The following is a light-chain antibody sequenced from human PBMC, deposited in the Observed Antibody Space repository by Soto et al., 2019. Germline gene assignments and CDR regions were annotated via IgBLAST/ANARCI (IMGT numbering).Light chain of an antibody. CDR1: TSNIGNNY. CDR3: GTGDSSLSAYV. V-gene: IGLV1-51*01. Sequence: QSVLTQPPSVSAAPGQKVTICCSGSTSNIGNNYISWYQQLPGTAPKLLIYDNNKRPSGIPDRFSGSKSGTSATLGITGLQTGDAADYYCGTGDSSLSAYVCGTGTKVSVL. J-gene: IGLJ1*01. CDR2: DNN.